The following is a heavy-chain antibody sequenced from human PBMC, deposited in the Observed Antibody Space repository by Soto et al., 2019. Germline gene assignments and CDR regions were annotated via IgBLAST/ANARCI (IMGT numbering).Heavy chain of an antibody. CDR3: ARDSVTPDYYYYGMDV. CDR2: ISSRSSTI. J-gene: IGHJ6*02. D-gene: IGHD2-2*01. Sequence: GGSLRLSCAASGFTFSTYSMNWVRQAPGQGLEWVSYISSRSSTIYYADSMKGRFTISRDNAKNSLYLQMNSLRDEDTAVYYCARDSVTPDYYYYGMDVWGQGTTVTVSS. CDR1: GFTFSTYS. V-gene: IGHV3-48*02.